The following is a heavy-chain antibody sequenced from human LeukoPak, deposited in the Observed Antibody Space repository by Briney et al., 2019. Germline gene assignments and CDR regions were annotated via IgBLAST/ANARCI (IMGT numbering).Heavy chain of an antibody. CDR1: GGSISSYY. D-gene: IGHD2-2*01. Sequence: SETLSLTCTVSGGSISSYYWSWIRQPAGKGLEWIGRIYTSGSTNYNPSLKSRVTMSVDTSKNQFSLMLSSVTAADTAVYHCARVLKVVVVPTNWFDPWGQGTLVTVSS. J-gene: IGHJ5*02. CDR3: ARVLKVVVVPTNWFDP. CDR2: IYTSGST. V-gene: IGHV4-4*07.